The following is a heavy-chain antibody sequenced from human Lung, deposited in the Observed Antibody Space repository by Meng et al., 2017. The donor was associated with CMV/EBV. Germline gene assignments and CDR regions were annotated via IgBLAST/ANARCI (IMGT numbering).Heavy chain of an antibody. J-gene: IGHJ4*02. CDR2: IYSSGRT. CDR1: GFTVTSYY. D-gene: IGHD1-26*01. Sequence: VLMVESGGCCIQQGGSLRLSCAASGFTVTSYYMHWVRPAPGKGLEWVSVIYSSGRTYYADSVKGRFTISRDDAKNTLYLQMNSLRVEDTAVYYCARGVAESLGWEMGYWGQGTLVTVSS. V-gene: IGHV3-66*03. CDR3: ARGVAESLGWEMGY.